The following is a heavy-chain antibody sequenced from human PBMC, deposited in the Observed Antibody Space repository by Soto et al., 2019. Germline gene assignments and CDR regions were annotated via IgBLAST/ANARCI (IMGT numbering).Heavy chain of an antibody. CDR3: ARRLSLLQRDP. D-gene: IGHD1-1*01. V-gene: IGHV4-59*08. CDR1: GGSISSYY. CDR2: IYYSGST. Sequence: SETLSLTCTVSGGSISSYYWSWIRQPPGKGLEWIGYIYYSGSTNYNPSLKSRVTISVDTSKNQFSLKLSSVTAADTAVYYCARRLSLLQRDPWGQGTLVTVSS. J-gene: IGHJ5*02.